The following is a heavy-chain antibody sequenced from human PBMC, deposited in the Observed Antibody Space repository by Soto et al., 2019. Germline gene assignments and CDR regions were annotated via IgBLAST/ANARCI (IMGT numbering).Heavy chain of an antibody. D-gene: IGHD4-17*01. Sequence: PSETLSLTCSVSGYSVTSSDYYWAWIRQPPGKGLEWIGSMFYSGLTYYNPSLKSRVTLSVDTSKNQFSVRPNSVTASDTAVYFCVSQRTTVPTQAYFDYWGPGALVTVSS. V-gene: IGHV4-39*01. CDR3: VSQRTTVPTQAYFDY. CDR1: GYSVTSSDYY. CDR2: MFYSGLT. J-gene: IGHJ4*02.